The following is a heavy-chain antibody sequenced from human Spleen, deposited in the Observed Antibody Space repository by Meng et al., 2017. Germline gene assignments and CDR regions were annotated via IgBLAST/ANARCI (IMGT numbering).Heavy chain of an antibody. J-gene: IGHJ5*02. D-gene: IGHD6-19*01. CDR2: IGHSGFT. CDR1: GACNSTSGYY. CDR3: VRSSGWVKTGFDP. Sequence: QPQLQVSGPGPVKPSDALSLTCSVSGACNSTSGYYWGWIRQPPGKGLEWIGSIGHSGFTYYTPSLKSRVTVSIDTSRNQFSLWLTSVTAADTAVYYCVRSSGWVKTGFDPWGQGTLVTVSS. V-gene: IGHV4-39*01.